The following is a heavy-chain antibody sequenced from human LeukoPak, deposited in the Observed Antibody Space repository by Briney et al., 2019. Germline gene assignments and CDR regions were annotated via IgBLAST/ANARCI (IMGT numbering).Heavy chain of an antibody. D-gene: IGHD3-16*01. V-gene: IGHV3-9*03. Sequence: GGSLRLSCAASGFTFDDYAMHWVRQAPGKGLEWVSGITWNSDNIEYADSAKGRFTISRDNAKNSLYLQMNSLRAEDMALYYCAKGGGGRLIYYYYMDVWGKGTTVTVSS. CDR2: ITWNSDNI. J-gene: IGHJ6*03. CDR3: AKGGGGRLIYYYYMDV. CDR1: GFTFDDYA.